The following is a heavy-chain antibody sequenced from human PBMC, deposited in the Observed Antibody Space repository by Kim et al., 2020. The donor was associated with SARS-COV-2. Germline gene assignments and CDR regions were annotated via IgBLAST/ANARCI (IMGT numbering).Heavy chain of an antibody. Sequence: SETLSLTCTVSGGSISSYYWSWIRQPPGKGLEWIGCIYYTGSTTYNPSLKSRVTISVDTSNNQFSLKVSCVTAADTDVYYCARVSSWTGGSGGVDVWGQGTTVTVSS. V-gene: IGHV4-59*01. CDR3: ARVSSWTGGSGGVDV. CDR1: GGSISSYY. J-gene: IGHJ6*02. D-gene: IGHD6-13*01. CDR2: IYYTGST.